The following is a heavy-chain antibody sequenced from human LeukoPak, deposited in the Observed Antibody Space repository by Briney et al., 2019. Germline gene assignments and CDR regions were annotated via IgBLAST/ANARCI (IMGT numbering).Heavy chain of an antibody. J-gene: IGHJ6*02. CDR2: ISSSGSTI. Sequence: GGSLRLSCAASGFTFSDYYMSWIRQAPGKGLEWVSYISSSGSTIFYADSVKGRFTISRDNAKNSLYLQMNSLRAEDTAVYYCAREDDYYYYGMDVWGQGTTVTVSS. V-gene: IGHV3-11*04. CDR1: GFTFSDYY. CDR3: AREDDYYYYGMDV.